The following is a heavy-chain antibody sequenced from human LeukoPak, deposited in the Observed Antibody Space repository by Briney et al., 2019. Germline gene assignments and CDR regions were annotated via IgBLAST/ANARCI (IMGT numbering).Heavy chain of an antibody. D-gene: IGHD3-22*01. J-gene: IGHJ4*02. V-gene: IGHV3-7*01. CDR3: ARDVPSSPHYYDSSGYYFGGDY. CDR1: GFTFSSYW. Sequence: PGGSLRLSCAASGFTFSSYWMSWVRQAPGKGLEWVANIKQDGSEKYYVDSVKGRFTISRDNAKNSLYLQMNSLRAEDTAVYYCARDVPSSPHYYDSSGYYFGGDYWGQGTLVTVSS. CDR2: IKQDGSEK.